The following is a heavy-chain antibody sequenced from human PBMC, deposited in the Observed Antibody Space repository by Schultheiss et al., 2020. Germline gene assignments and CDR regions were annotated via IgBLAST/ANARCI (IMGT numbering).Heavy chain of an antibody. Sequence: GGSLRLSCAASGFTFSSYSMNWVRQAPGKGLEWVSYISSSSSTIYYADSVKGRFTISRDNAKNSLYLQMNSLRDEDTAVYYCAIAVGVRYCSSTSCPGYFDYWGQGTLVTVSS. V-gene: IGHV3-48*02. J-gene: IGHJ4*02. CDR3: AIAVGVRYCSSTSCPGYFDY. CDR2: ISSSSSTI. D-gene: IGHD2-2*01. CDR1: GFTFSSYS.